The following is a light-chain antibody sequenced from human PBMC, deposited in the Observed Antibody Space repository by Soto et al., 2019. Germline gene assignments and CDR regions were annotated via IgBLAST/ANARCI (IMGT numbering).Light chain of an antibody. CDR3: HHYNQWLV. CDR1: QNIGIN. J-gene: IGKJ4*01. CDR2: GAS. V-gene: IGKV3-15*01. Sequence: ELGMTQSPASLSVPPGERATLSCRASQNIGINLAWYQQKPAQAPSLLIYGASTRATGVAARFSGSGSGTEFTLTIGSLQSEDFGFYYCHHYNQWLVFGGGTKVEIK.